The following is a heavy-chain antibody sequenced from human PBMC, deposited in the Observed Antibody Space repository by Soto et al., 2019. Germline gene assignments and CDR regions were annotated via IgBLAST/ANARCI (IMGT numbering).Heavy chain of an antibody. CDR3: ARGFSTTFDY. CDR1: GGSISSYY. V-gene: IGHV4-59*01. Sequence: SETLSLTCTVSGGSISSYYWSWIRQPPGKGLEWIGYIYYSGSTNYNPSLKSRVTMSVDTSKNQFSLKLTSVTAADTAVYYCARGFSTTFDYWGQGTLVTVSS. J-gene: IGHJ4*02. CDR2: IYYSGST. D-gene: IGHD2-2*01.